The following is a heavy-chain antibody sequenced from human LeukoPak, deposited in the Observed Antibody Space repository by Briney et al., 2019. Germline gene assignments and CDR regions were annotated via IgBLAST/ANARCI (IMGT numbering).Heavy chain of an antibody. J-gene: IGHJ6*03. CDR3: AIGSQLVVYAKDVGHQNMDV. V-gene: IGHV1-69*04. D-gene: IGHD2-8*02. Sequence: SVKHSCKASAGTLSSYAISWVRQAPSHRLESMGSIIPILGIANYVKNFQDILTITEEKSKSPPYMDLRSIRTLDMAVSYRAIGSQLVVYAKDVGHQNMDVWGKGTMVTVSS. CDR2: IIPILGIA. CDR1: AGTLSSYA.